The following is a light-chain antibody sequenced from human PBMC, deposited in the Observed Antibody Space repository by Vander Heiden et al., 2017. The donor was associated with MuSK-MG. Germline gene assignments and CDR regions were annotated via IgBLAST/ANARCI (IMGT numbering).Light chain of an antibody. CDR1: RSDVGSYNP. J-gene: IGLJ2*01. CDR3: SSYTGSGTLV. CDR2: EVR. Sequence: QSALTQPASVSGSPGQSITISCTGTRSDVGSYNPVSWHQQHPGKTPKVMIYEVRKRPSGVSSRFSGSKSGNSASLTISGLQAEDEAHYYCSSYTGSGTLVFGGGTKLTVL. V-gene: IGLV2-23*02.